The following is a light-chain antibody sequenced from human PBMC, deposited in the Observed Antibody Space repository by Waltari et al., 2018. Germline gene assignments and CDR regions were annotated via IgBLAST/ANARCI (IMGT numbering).Light chain of an antibody. CDR3: HQYNHWPTFT. Sequence: EIEMTQSPATLSVSPGERVTLSCRASQGVGNNLAWYQQRPGQAPRLLIYGASPRATDISDRFSGSGSGTDFTLTISALQSEDLAVYYCHQYNHWPTFTFGQGTKLQIE. V-gene: IGKV3-15*01. J-gene: IGKJ2*01. CDR1: QGVGNN. CDR2: GAS.